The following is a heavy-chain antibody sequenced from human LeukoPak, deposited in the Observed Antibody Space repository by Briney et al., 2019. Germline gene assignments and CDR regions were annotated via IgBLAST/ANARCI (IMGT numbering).Heavy chain of an antibody. Sequence: GGSLRLSCAASGFTFSDYYMNWVRQAPGKGLEWVSYISSSTGTIYYADSVKGRFTISRDNAKNSLYLQMSSLRAEDTAVYYCARAKRNGFDIWGQGTMVTVSS. V-gene: IGHV3-48*01. CDR3: ARAKRNGFDI. CDR2: ISSSTGTI. CDR1: GFTFSDYY. J-gene: IGHJ3*02.